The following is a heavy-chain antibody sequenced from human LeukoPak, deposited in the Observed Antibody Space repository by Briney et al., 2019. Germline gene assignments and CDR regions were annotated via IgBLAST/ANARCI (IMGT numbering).Heavy chain of an antibody. Sequence: SETLSLTCTVSGGSISSYYWSWIRQPPGKGLEWIGYIYYSGSTNYNPSLKSRVTISVDTSKNQFSLKLSSVTAADTAVYYCARDRMGEYYYDSSGYIDYWGQGTLVTVSS. CDR2: IYYSGST. D-gene: IGHD3-22*01. CDR3: ARDRMGEYYYDSSGYIDY. CDR1: GGSISSYY. V-gene: IGHV4-59*01. J-gene: IGHJ4*02.